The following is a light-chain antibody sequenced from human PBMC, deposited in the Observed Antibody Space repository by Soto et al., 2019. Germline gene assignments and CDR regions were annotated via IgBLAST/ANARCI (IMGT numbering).Light chain of an antibody. J-gene: IGKJ1*01. CDR3: HQYGSSPQT. CDR2: GAS. Sequence: EIVLTQSPGTLSLSPGERATLSCRASQSVRGDFLAWYQQKPGQAPRLLIYGASSRATGVPDRFSGSGSGTDFTLTISRLEPEDFAVYYCHQYGSSPQTFGQGTKVEIK. V-gene: IGKV3-20*01. CDR1: QSVRGDF.